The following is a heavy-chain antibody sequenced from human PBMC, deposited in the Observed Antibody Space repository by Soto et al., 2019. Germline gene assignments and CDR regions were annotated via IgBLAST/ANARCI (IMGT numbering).Heavy chain of an antibody. CDR2: IYYTGDT. Sequence: PSETLSLTCPVSGGAISSDNYYWSWIRQPPGKGLEWIGYIYYTGDTYYNPSLKSRVTFSVDTSANQFSLKLTSVTAADTAVYSCAGGSFTVIPYFFVSWGPGTLVNVSS. CDR3: AGGSFTVIPYFFVS. D-gene: IGHD3-16*01. V-gene: IGHV4-30-4*01. CDR1: GGAISSDNYY. J-gene: IGHJ4*02.